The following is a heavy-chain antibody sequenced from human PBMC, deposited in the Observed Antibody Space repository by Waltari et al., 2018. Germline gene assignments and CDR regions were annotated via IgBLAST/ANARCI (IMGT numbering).Heavy chain of an antibody. Sequence: QVQLQESGPGVVKPSETLSLTCTIPGGSISSHSWSWIRQPPGKGLEWIGYIYYSGSTNYNPSLKSRVTISVDTSKHQCSLKLSSVTAADTAVYYCASLYYHDSSGYSYYFDYWGQGTLVTVSS. CDR1: GGSISSHS. CDR2: IYYSGST. D-gene: IGHD3-22*01. J-gene: IGHJ4*02. V-gene: IGHV4-59*11. CDR3: ASLYYHDSSGYSYYFDY.